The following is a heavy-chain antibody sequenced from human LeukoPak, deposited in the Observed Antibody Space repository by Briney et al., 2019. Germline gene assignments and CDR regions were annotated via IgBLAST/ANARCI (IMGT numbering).Heavy chain of an antibody. CDR3: ARDLGTQIAAAGSDY. J-gene: IGHJ4*02. V-gene: IGHV4-4*02. D-gene: IGHD6-13*01. CDR1: GGSISSSNW. CDR2: IYHSGST. Sequence: SGTLSLTCAVSGGSISSSNWWSWVRQPPGKGLEWIGEIYHSGSTNYNPSLKSRVTISVDKSKNQFSLKLSSVTAADTAVYYCARDLGTQIAAAGSDYWGQGTLVTVSS.